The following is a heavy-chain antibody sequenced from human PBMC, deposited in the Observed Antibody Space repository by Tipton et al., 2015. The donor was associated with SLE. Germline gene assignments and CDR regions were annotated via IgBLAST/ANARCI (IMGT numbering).Heavy chain of an antibody. CDR3: ARDLSVEFYRSWSDYAYYFDY. Sequence: TLSLTCSVSGYSISSGFYWGWLRQSPGKGLGWIGSIYHSGSTQYNPSLKSRVTISVDTSGNQVSLRLRSVTAADTAVYYCARDLSVEFYRSWSDYAYYFDYWGQGVLVTVSS. J-gene: IGHJ4*02. CDR2: IYHSGST. CDR1: GYSISSGFY. D-gene: IGHD3-3*01. V-gene: IGHV4-38-2*02.